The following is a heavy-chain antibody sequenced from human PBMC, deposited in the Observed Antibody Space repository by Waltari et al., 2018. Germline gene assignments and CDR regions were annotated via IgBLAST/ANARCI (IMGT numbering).Heavy chain of an antibody. Sequence: QVQLQESGPGLAKPSQTLALTCAVSGASVRSGDFCWSWIRQPPGKGLEWIGYICYSGSTYYNPSLKSRLSMSVDTSKNQFSLNLNSVTAADTAMYYCARAVSIDRIVVVTHFDYWGQGTLVTVSS. CDR1: GASVRSGDFC. D-gene: IGHD3-22*01. J-gene: IGHJ4*02. CDR2: ICYSGST. V-gene: IGHV4-30-4*08. CDR3: ARAVSIDRIVVVTHFDY.